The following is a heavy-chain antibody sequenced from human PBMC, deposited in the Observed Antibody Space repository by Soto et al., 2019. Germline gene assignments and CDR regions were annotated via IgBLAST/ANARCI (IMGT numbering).Heavy chain of an antibody. D-gene: IGHD3-3*01. CDR3: ARDASFYSLWSGYYPSRNGMDV. V-gene: IGHV3-33*01. J-gene: IGHJ6*02. CDR1: GFTFSSFG. Sequence: QVQVVESGGGVVQPGRSLRLSCAASGFTFSSFGMHWDRQAPGKGLEWVSLIWYDGSKKSYGDSVKGRFTISRDNSRNTVYLQMNSLRADDTAVYYCARDASFYSLWSGYYPSRNGMDVWVQGTTVTLSS. CDR2: IWYDGSKK.